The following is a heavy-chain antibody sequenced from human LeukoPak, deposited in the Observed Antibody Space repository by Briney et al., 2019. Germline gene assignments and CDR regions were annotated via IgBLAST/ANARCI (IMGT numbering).Heavy chain of an antibody. CDR2: IIPIFGTA. D-gene: IGHD2-15*01. CDR3: ARDNCGGGSCLYNWFDP. CDR1: GGTFSSYA. Sequence: ASVKVSCKASGGTFSSYAISWVRQAPGQGLEWMGGIIPIFGTANYAQKFQGRVTITADESTSTAYMELSSLRSEATAVYYCARDNCGGGSCLYNWFDPWGQGTLVTVSS. J-gene: IGHJ5*02. V-gene: IGHV1-69*13.